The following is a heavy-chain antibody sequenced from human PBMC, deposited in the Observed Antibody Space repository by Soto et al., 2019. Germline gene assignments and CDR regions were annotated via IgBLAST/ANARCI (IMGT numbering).Heavy chain of an antibody. D-gene: IGHD3-3*01. V-gene: IGHV3-9*01. Sequence: EVQLVESGGGLVQPGRSLRLSCAASGFTFDDYAMHWVRQAPGKGLEWVSGISWNSGSIGYADSVKGRFTISRDNAKNSLYLQMNSLRAEDTALYYCAKGDDFWSGYAGYWGQGTLVTVSS. CDR2: ISWNSGSI. CDR3: AKGDDFWSGYAGY. CDR1: GFTFDDYA. J-gene: IGHJ4*02.